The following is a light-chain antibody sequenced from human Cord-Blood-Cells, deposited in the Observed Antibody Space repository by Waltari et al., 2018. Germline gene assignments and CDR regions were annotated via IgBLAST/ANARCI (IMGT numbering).Light chain of an antibody. CDR3: QQYNNWPPYT. Sequence: EIVMTQSPATLSVSPGERATLSCRASQSVSSNLAWYQQKPGQAPRLLIYGASTRATGIPARFSGSGSVTEFTLTICSLQSEDFAVYYCQQYNNWPPYTFGQGTKLEIK. J-gene: IGKJ2*01. CDR1: QSVSSN. V-gene: IGKV3-15*01. CDR2: GAS.